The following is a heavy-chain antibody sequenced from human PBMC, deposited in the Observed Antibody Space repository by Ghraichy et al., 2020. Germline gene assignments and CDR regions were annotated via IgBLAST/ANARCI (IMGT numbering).Heavy chain of an antibody. Sequence: GGSLRLSCAASGFTFSSYSMNWVRQAPGKGLEWVSYLIISSSTIYYADSLKGRFTISRDNAKNSLYLRMNSLRDEDTAVYYCARAPGYCRSTSCYGGGWFDPWGQGTLVTVSS. V-gene: IGHV3-48*02. J-gene: IGHJ5*02. CDR3: ARAPGYCRSTSCYGGGWFDP. CDR1: GFTFSSYS. D-gene: IGHD2-2*01. CDR2: LIISSSTI.